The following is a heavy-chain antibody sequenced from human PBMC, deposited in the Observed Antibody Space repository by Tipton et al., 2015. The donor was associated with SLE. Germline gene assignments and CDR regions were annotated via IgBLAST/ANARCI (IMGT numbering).Heavy chain of an antibody. V-gene: IGHV4-34*01. CDR1: GGSFSGYY. Sequence: LSLTCAVYGGSFSGYYWSWIRQPPGKWLEWIGEINHSGSTNYNPSLKSRVTISVDTSKNKFSLKLSSVTAADTAVYYCARGLVSGVYFDLWGRGTLVTVSS. J-gene: IGHJ2*01. D-gene: IGHD6-13*01. CDR2: INHSGST. CDR3: ARGLVSGVYFDL.